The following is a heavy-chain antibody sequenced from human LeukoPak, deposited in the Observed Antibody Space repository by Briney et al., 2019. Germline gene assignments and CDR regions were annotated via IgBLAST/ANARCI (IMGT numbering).Heavy chain of an antibody. CDR1: GGSISNSSSY. CDR2: IYYSGST. V-gene: IGHV4-39*01. Sequence: NSSETLSLTCTVSGGSISNSSSYWGWIRQPPGKGLEWIGSIYYSGSTYYNPSLKSRVTISVDTSKNQFSLKLSSVTAADTAVYYCARHSPVGIFYFDYWGQGTLVTGSS. CDR3: ARHSPVGIFYFDY. D-gene: IGHD1-26*01. J-gene: IGHJ4*02.